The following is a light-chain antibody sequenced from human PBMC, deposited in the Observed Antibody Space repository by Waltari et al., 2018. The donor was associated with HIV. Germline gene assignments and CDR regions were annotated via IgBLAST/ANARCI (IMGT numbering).Light chain of an antibody. CDR1: SSDVGGYNY. J-gene: IGLJ1*01. CDR2: GVT. Sequence: QSALTQPASVSGSRGQSITISCTGTSSDVGGYNYVSWYQQHPGKAPKLMIYGVTNRPSGVSNRFSGSNAGNTASLTISGLQAEDEADYYCSSYTSNSRVFGTGTKVTVL. CDR3: SSYTSNSRV. V-gene: IGLV2-14*03.